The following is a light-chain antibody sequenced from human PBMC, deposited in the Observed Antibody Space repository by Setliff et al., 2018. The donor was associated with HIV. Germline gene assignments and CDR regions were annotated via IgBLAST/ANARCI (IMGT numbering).Light chain of an antibody. V-gene: IGLV2-8*01. J-gene: IGLJ2*01. CDR2: EVN. CDR1: SSDVGGYNY. CDR3: SSYAGSNIVI. Sequence: QSALAQPPSASGSRGQSVTISCTGTSSDVGGYNYVSWYQQHPGKAPKLMIYEVNKRPSGVPDRFSGSKSGNTASLTVSGLQAEDEAEYFCSSYAGSNIVIFGGGTKSPS.